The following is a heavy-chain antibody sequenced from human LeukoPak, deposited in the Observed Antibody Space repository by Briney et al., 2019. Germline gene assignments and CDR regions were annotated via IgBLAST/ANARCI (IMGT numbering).Heavy chain of an antibody. J-gene: IGHJ4*02. V-gene: IGHV4-39*01. D-gene: IGHD5-24*01. CDR2: MYYSGST. CDR3: ARGKDGYNLDY. Sequence: SETLSLTCTVSGGSISSSSYYWGWIRQPPGKGLEWIGSMYYSGSTYHNPSLKSRGTISVDTSKNQFSLKLSSVTAADTAVYYCARGKDGYNLDYWGQGTLVTVSS. CDR1: GGSISSSSYY.